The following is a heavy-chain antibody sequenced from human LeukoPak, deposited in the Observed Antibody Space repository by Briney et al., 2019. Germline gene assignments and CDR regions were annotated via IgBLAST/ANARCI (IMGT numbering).Heavy chain of an antibody. V-gene: IGHV3-74*01. CDR2: INSYGSLT. CDR1: AFTSSSYW. Sequence: GGSLTLSCAASAFTSSSYWMHCVRQAQGRGLVWVSRINSYGSLTRYADSVKDRFTISRDNAKNTVYLEMNSLRVEDKAVYYCAGGYDILNYWGQGSLVTVSS. CDR3: AGGYDILNY. D-gene: IGHD3-9*01. J-gene: IGHJ4*02.